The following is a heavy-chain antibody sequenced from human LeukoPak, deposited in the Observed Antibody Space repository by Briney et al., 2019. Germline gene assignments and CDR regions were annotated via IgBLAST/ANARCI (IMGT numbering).Heavy chain of an antibody. CDR2: IYTSGST. D-gene: IGHD6-19*01. CDR1: GGSISSYY. V-gene: IGHV4-4*07. Sequence: SETLSLTCTVSGGSISSYYWSWIRQPAGKGLEWIGRIYTSGSTNYNPSLKSRVAMSVDTSKNQFSPKLSSVTAADTAVYYCAREDEGSGPFDYWGQGTLVTVSS. J-gene: IGHJ4*02. CDR3: AREDEGSGPFDY.